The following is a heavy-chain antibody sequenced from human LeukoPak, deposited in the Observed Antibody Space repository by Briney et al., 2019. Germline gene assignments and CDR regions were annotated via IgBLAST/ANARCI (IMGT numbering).Heavy chain of an antibody. V-gene: IGHV1-8*03. CDR3: ARAPVTNYYYYYYHYMDV. J-gene: IGHJ6*03. CDR1: GYTFTSYD. D-gene: IGHD4/OR15-4a*01. Sequence: GASVKVSCKASGYTFTSYDINWVRQATGQGLEWMGWMNPNSGNTGCAQKFQGRVTITRNTSISTAYMELSSLRSEDTAVYYCARAPVTNYYYYYYHYMDVWGKGTTVTVSS. CDR2: MNPNSGNT.